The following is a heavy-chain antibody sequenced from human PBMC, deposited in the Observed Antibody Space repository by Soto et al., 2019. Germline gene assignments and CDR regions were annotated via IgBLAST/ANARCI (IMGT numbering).Heavy chain of an antibody. D-gene: IGHD6-6*01. CDR2: INPNSGGT. CDR1: GYTFTSYG. CDR3: ARERGIAARPRVFNWFDP. Sequence: ASVKVSCKASGYTFTSYGISWVRQAPGQGLEWMGWINPNSGGTNYAQKFQGRVTMTRDTSISTAYMELSRLRSDDTAVYYCARERGIAARPRVFNWFDPWGQGTLVTVSS. J-gene: IGHJ5*02. V-gene: IGHV1-2*02.